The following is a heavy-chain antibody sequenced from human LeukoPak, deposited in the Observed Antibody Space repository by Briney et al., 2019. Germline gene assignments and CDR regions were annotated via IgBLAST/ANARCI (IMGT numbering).Heavy chain of an antibody. J-gene: IGHJ2*01. V-gene: IGHV4-4*07. CDR1: GESISTYS. CDR3: ARDSRGTDPWYFDV. CDR2: INPSGST. Sequence: SETLSLTCSVSGFVSGESISTYSWSWFRQPAGKGLEWLGRINPSGSTNYNPSLKSRVTISEDKSRNQVSLKLNSVTAADTAVYYCARDSRGTDPWYFDVWGRGTLVTVPS. D-gene: IGHD3-22*01.